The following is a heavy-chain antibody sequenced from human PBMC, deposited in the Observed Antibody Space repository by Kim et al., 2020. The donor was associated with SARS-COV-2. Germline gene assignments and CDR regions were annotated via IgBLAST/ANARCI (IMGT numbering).Heavy chain of an antibody. J-gene: IGHJ4*02. Sequence: GGSLRLSCAASGFSGFTVSSNYMSWVRQAPGKGLEWVSVIYSGGGSTYYADSVKGRFTISRDNSKNTLFLQMNSLRAEDTAVYYCAASWYLHQIDYWGQ. V-gene: IGHV3-53*01. CDR1: GFSGFTVSSNY. CDR3: AASWYLHQIDY. D-gene: IGHD6-13*01. CDR2: IYSGGGST.